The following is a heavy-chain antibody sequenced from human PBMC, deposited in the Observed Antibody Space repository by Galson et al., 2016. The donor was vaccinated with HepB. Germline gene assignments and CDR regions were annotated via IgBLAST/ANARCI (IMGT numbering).Heavy chain of an antibody. Sequence: SVKVSCKASGGTFSSYTISWVRQAPGQGLEWMGRIIPILDITNYAQKFQGRVTIAADKSTSTAYMEVSSLTSEDTAVYYCARVPVHQATWDYYGMDVWGKGTTVTVSS. V-gene: IGHV1-69*02. D-gene: IGHD2-2*01. J-gene: IGHJ6*04. CDR2: IIPILDIT. CDR3: ARVPVHQATWDYYGMDV. CDR1: GGTFSSYT.